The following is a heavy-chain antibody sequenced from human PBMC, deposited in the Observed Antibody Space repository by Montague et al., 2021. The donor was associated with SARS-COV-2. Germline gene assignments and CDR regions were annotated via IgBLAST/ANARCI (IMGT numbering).Heavy chain of an antibody. CDR1: GFIFSSYE. CDR2: ISSSGGGSTK. D-gene: IGHD2-21*01. V-gene: IGHV3-48*03. Sequence: SLRLSCAAFGFIFSSYEMNWVRQAPGKGLEWISYISSSGGGSTKHYTDSVKGRFTISRDNAKNSQYLQMNSLRVEDTAIYYCARDRDWDDWCGMDVWGQGTTVTVSS. J-gene: IGHJ6*02. CDR3: ARDRDWDDWCGMDV.